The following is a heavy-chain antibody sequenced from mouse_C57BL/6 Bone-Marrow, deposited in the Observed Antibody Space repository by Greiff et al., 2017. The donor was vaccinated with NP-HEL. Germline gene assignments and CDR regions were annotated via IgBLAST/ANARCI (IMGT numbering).Heavy chain of an antibody. V-gene: IGHV5-9-1*02. J-gene: IGHJ4*01. D-gene: IGHD1-1*01. Sequence: EVMLVESGEGLVKPGGSLKLSCAASGFTFSSYAMSWVRQTPEKRLEWVAYISSGGDYIYYADTVKGRFTISRDNARNTLYLQMSSLKSEDTAMYYCTRGLITTVVASYYYAMDYWGQGTSVTVSS. CDR2: ISSGGDYI. CDR3: TRGLITTVVASYYYAMDY. CDR1: GFTFSSYA.